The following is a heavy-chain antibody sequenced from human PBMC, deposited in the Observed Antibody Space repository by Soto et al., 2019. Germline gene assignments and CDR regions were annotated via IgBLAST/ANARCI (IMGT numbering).Heavy chain of an antibody. CDR3: ASRGTTTYCSGGSCYARGFDY. CDR2: IYYSGST. J-gene: IGHJ4*02. CDR1: GGSISSYY. Sequence: SETLSLTCTVSGGSISSYYWSWIRQPPGKGLEWIGYIYYSGSTNYNPSPKSRVTISVDTSKNQFSLKLSSVTAADTAVYYCASRGTTTYCSGGSCYARGFDYWGQGTLVTVSS. D-gene: IGHD2-15*01. V-gene: IGHV4-59*08.